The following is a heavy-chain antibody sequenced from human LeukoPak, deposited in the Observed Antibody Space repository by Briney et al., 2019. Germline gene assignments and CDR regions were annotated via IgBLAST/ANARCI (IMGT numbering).Heavy chain of an antibody. D-gene: IGHD7-27*01. CDR2: NSAYNDNT. J-gene: IGHJ3*02. CDR1: GYTFTNYG. CDR3: ARLRSNWGRGDAFDI. Sequence: ASVKVSCKASGYTFTNYGIIWVRQAPGRGLEWMGWNSAYNDNTNYAQKLQGRVTMTTDTSTSTAYMELRSLRSDDTAVYYCARLRSNWGRGDAFDIWGQGTMVTVSS. V-gene: IGHV1-18*01.